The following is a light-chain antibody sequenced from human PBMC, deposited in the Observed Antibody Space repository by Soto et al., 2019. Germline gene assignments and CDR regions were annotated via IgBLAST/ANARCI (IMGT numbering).Light chain of an antibody. CDR3: QHYNPCPWT. CDR1: RSVKTN. CDR2: GAS. J-gene: IGKJ1*01. Sequence: EIMTTQSPATLSVSPGERATLSCRAIRSVKTNLAWYQQNPGQAPRVLIYGASTRATGIPARFSGSGSETEFILTISSLQSEDSATYYCQHYNPCPWTFGQGTKVDIK. V-gene: IGKV3-15*01.